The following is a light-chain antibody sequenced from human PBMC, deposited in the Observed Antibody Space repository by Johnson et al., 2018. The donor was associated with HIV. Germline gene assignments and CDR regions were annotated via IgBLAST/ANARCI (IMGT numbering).Light chain of an antibody. CDR3: GTWDSSLNAYV. Sequence: QSVLVQPPSVSAAPGQKVTISCSGSSSNIGSHYVSWYQQVPGTAPRLVIYDTIKRHSGIPDRFSGSKSGTSATLGITGLQTGDEADYYCGTWDSSLNAYVFGAATKVAVL. V-gene: IGLV1-51*01. CDR1: SSNIGSHY. CDR2: DTI. J-gene: IGLJ1*01.